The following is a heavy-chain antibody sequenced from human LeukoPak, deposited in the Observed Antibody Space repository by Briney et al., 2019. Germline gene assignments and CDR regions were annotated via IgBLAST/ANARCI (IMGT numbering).Heavy chain of an antibody. D-gene: IGHD3-10*01. CDR1: GFTFSRYW. CDR3: AISGLGFGEFRGLDY. Sequence: PGGSLRLSCAASGFTFSRYWMSWVRQAPEKGLEWVANIKQDGSEKYYVDSVKGRFTISRDNAKNSLYLEMNSLRADDTAVYYCAISGLGFGEFRGLDYWGQGTLVTVSS. J-gene: IGHJ4*02. V-gene: IGHV3-7*05. CDR2: IKQDGSEK.